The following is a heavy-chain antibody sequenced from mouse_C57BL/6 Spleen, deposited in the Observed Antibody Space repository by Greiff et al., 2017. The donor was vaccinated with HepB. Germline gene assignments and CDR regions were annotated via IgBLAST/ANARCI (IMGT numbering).Heavy chain of an antibody. CDR2: IDPSDSYT. D-gene: IGHD1-1*01. CDR1: GYTFTSYW. CDR3: ARRAYYYGSSYFDY. Sequence: QVQLQQPGAELVMPGASVKLSCKASGYTFTSYWMHWVKQRPGQGLEWIGEIDPSDSYTNYNQKFKGKSTLTVDKSSSTAYMQLSSLTSEDSAVYYCARRAYYYGSSYFDYWGQGTTLTVSS. J-gene: IGHJ2*01. V-gene: IGHV1-69*01.